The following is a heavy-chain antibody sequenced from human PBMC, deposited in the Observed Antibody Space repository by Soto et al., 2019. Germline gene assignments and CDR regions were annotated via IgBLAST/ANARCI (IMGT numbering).Heavy chain of an antibody. CDR1: GFTFSNYC. D-gene: IGHD2-2*01. V-gene: IGHV3-30*18. Sequence: GGSLRLSCVASGFTFSNYCIHWVRQAPGKGLEWVAIVSYNGRKEYYADSVKGRFSISRDNSKNTLYVQMNALRDEDTAVYYCAKDSLRAEVTADLNFDYWGRGTLVTVSS. J-gene: IGHJ4*02. CDR3: AKDSLRAEVTADLNFDY. CDR2: VSYNGRKE.